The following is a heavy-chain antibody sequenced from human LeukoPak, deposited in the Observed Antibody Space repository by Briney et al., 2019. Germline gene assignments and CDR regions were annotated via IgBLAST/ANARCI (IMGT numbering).Heavy chain of an antibody. CDR2: ISDSGGST. Sequence: GGSLRLSCAASGFTFSNYDMSWVRQAPGKGPEWVSSISDSGGSTYYADSVKGRFTISRDNSKNTLYLQMTNLRAADTAVYYCAKDLSRAVAADWFDPWDQGSLVTVSS. V-gene: IGHV3-23*01. CDR1: GFTFSNYD. J-gene: IGHJ5*02. D-gene: IGHD6-19*01. CDR3: AKDLSRAVAADWFDP.